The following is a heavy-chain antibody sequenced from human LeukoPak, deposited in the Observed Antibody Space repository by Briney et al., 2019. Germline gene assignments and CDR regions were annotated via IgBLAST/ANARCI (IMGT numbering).Heavy chain of an antibody. V-gene: IGHV1-69*05. CDR2: IIPIFGTA. J-gene: IGHJ6*04. D-gene: IGHD2-2*01. Sequence: GASVKVSCKASGGTFSSYAISWVRQAPGQGLEWMGGIIPIFGTANYAQKFQARVTITTDESTSTAYMELSSLRSEDTAVYYCARGSVVPAASFLDVWGKGTTVTVSS. CDR3: ARGSVVPAASFLDV. CDR1: GGTFSSYA.